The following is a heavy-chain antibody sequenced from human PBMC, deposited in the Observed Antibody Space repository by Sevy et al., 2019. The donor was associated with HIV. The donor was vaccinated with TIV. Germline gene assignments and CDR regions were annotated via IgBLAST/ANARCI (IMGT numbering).Heavy chain of an antibody. Sequence: GGSLRLSCAASGFTFRNYAMSWVRQAPGKGLEWVSALSGTGGSTYYADSVKGRFTISRDNSKNTLYLQMNSLRVEDTAVYYCAKDLDIVAVAAAIRLSYWGQRTLVTVSS. CDR2: LSGTGGST. D-gene: IGHD2-2*01. V-gene: IGHV3-23*01. CDR1: GFTFRNYA. J-gene: IGHJ4*02. CDR3: AKDLDIVAVAAAIRLSY.